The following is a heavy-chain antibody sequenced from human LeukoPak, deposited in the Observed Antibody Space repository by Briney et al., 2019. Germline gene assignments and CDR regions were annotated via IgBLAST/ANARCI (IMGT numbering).Heavy chain of an antibody. J-gene: IGHJ4*02. V-gene: IGHV3-30*02. CDR2: IRYDGSNK. Sequence: PGGSLRLSCAASGFTFSSYGMHWVRQAPGKGLEWVAFIRYDGSNKYYADSVKGRFTISRDNSKNTLYLQMNSLRAEDTAVYYCAKDSGTLRDYYGSGSYYNLDYWGQGTLVTVSS. CDR3: AKDSGTLRDYYGSGSYYNLDY. D-gene: IGHD3-10*01. CDR1: GFTFSSYG.